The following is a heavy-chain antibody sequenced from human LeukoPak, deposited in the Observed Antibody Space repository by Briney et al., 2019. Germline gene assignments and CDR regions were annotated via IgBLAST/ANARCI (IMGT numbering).Heavy chain of an antibody. Sequence: SQTLSLTCAISGDSVSSDRAAWNWIRQSPSRGLEWLGRTYYRSKWYNDYAVSVKSRMTINPDTSKNQFSLQLNSVTPEDTAVYYCARGVLEWFHDAFDIWGQGTMVTVSS. CDR3: ARGVLEWFHDAFDI. V-gene: IGHV6-1*01. CDR1: GDSVSSDRAA. CDR2: TYYRSKWYN. D-gene: IGHD3-3*01. J-gene: IGHJ3*02.